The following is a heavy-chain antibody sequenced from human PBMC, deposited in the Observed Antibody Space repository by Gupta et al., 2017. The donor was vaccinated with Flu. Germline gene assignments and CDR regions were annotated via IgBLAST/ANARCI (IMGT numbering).Heavy chain of an antibody. D-gene: IGHD3-9*01. CDR2: IYYSGNT. V-gene: IGHV4-59*08. Sequence: SGGSISSHVWTWIRQPPGKGLEWIGYIYYSGNTNYNPSLMSRVTISMDTSKNQFSLKLSSVTAADTAVYYGSRHARKYLDYWGQGALVTVSS. CDR3: SRHARKYLDY. J-gene: IGHJ4*02. CDR1: GGSISSHV.